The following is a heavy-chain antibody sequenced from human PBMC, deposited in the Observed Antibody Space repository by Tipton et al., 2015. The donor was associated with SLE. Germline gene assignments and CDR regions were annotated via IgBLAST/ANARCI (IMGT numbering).Heavy chain of an antibody. D-gene: IGHD1-26*01. CDR3: ARGLPSGSYYGRNYYYYYGMDV. V-gene: IGHV4-39*01. Sequence: TLSLTCTVSGGSISSSSYYWGWIRQPPGKGLEWIGSIYYSGSTYYNPSLKSRVTISVDTSKNQFSLKLSSVTAADTAVYYCARGLPSGSYYGRNYYYYYGMDVWGQGTTVTVSS. CDR2: IYYSGST. J-gene: IGHJ6*02. CDR1: GGSISSSSYY.